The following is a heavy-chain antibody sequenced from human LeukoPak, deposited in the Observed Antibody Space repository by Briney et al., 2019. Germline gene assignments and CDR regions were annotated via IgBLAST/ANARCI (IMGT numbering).Heavy chain of an antibody. Sequence: PSETLSLTCTGSGGAISSHYWSWIRQSPGKGLEWIGYIYYSGSTNYNPSLKSRVTISVDTSKNQFSLKLSSVTAADTAVYYCARVQPDGYNLYYYYYMDVWGKGTTVTVSS. J-gene: IGHJ6*03. CDR2: IYYSGST. CDR1: GGAISSHY. CDR3: ARVQPDGYNLYYYYYMDV. V-gene: IGHV4-59*11. D-gene: IGHD5-24*01.